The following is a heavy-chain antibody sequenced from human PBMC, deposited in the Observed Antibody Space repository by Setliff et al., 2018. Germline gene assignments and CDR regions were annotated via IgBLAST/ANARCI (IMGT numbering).Heavy chain of an antibody. V-gene: IGHV3-30*03. Sequence: LRLSCAASGFTVSTFSMHWVRQTQVKGLEWVATISDDGSNEFYADSVKGRFTMSRDSSTNSLYLQMNSLRVEDTASYFCARDPNGDFVGAFDPWDQGILVTVSS. CDR2: ISDDGSNE. D-gene: IGHD4-17*01. J-gene: IGHJ5*02. CDR3: ARDPNGDFVGAFDP. CDR1: GFTVSTFS.